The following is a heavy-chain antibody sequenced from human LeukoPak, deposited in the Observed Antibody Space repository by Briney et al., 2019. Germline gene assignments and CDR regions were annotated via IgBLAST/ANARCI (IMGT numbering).Heavy chain of an antibody. CDR1: GGTFSSYA. Sequence: SVKVSCKASGGTFSSYAISWVRQAPGKGLEWVGGINPIFGRANYAQKSQGRVTITADESTSTAYMELSSLRSEDTAVYCCAPGHCRGGSCYTPRHWFDPWGQGTLVTVS. J-gene: IGHJ5*02. CDR3: APGHCRGGSCYTPRHWFDP. D-gene: IGHD2-15*01. V-gene: IGHV1-69*13. CDR2: INPIFGRA.